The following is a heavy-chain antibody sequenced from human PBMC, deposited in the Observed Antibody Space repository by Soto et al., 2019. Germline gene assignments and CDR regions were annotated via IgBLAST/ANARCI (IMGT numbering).Heavy chain of an antibody. V-gene: IGHV3-13*01. Sequence: GSLRLSCAASGFTFSSYDMHWVRQATGKGLEWVSAIGTAGDTYYPGSVKGRFTISRENAKNSLYLQMNSLRAEDTAVYYCARGALSSSWLYYYYYGMDVWGQGTTVTVSS. J-gene: IGHJ6*02. CDR3: ARGALSSSWLYYYYYGMDV. CDR1: GFTFSSYD. CDR2: IGTAGDT. D-gene: IGHD6-13*01.